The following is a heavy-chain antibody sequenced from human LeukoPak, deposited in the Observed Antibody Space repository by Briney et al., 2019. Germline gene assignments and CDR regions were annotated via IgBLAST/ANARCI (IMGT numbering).Heavy chain of an antibody. Sequence: PGGSLRLSCAASGFTFSSYGMHWVRQAPGKGLDWVAFIHHDGSNKYYADSVRGRFTISRDNSKNTLYLQMNSLRAEDTAVYYCARDYSTHYYYYYMDVWGKGTTVTISS. CDR1: GFTFSSYG. CDR2: IHHDGSNK. V-gene: IGHV3-30*02. D-gene: IGHD6-13*01. CDR3: ARDYSTHYYYYYMDV. J-gene: IGHJ6*03.